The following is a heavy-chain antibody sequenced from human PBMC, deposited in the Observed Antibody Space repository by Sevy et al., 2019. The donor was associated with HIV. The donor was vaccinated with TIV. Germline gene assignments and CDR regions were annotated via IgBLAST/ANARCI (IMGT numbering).Heavy chain of an antibody. CDR3: ARVAVSYCTNDCYHRFDY. D-gene: IGHD2-8*01. CDR2: ISYDGTYK. J-gene: IGHJ4*02. CDR1: GFSFSHYA. V-gene: IGHV3-30-3*01. Sequence: GGSLRLSCAVSGFSFSHYAFHWVRQAPGKGLEWVSLISYDGTYKYYADSVKGRFTISRDNSKNTLYLKMNSLRGNDTDVYYCARVAVSYCTNDCYHRFDYWGPGALVTVSS.